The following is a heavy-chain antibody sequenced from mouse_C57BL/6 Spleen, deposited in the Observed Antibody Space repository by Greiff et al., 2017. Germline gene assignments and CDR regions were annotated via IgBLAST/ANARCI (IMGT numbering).Heavy chain of an antibody. D-gene: IGHD1-1*01. J-gene: IGHJ2*01. CDR2: INPYNGDT. CDR3: ARGATGVATPFDY. Sequence: VQLQQSGPELVKPGDSVKISCKASGYSFTGYFMNWVMQSHGKSLEWIGRINPYNGDTFYNQKFKGKATLTVDKSSSTAHMELRSLTSEDSAVYYCARGATGVATPFDYWGQGTTLTVSS. CDR1: GYSFTGYF. V-gene: IGHV1-20*01.